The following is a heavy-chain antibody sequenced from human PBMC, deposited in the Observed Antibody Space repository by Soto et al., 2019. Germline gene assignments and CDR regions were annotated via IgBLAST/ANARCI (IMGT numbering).Heavy chain of an antibody. CDR1: GGTFSSQS. CDR2: IIPIFGPA. V-gene: IGHV1-69*13. D-gene: IGHD5-12*01. CDR3: ATGSYSTAVGRIGYHCNAMDV. Sequence: ASVKVSCKSSGGTFSSQSINWVRQAPGQGLEWMGGIIPIFGPANFAQKFQGRVTITADESTTTAYMELSSLTSEDTAVYYCATGSYSTAVGRIGYHCNAMDVWGQGTTVTVSS. J-gene: IGHJ6*02.